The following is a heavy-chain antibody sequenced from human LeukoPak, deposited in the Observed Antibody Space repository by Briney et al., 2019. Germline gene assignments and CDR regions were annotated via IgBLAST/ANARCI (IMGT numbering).Heavy chain of an antibody. CDR2: IYPGDSDT. CDR3: ARHTRVTTLYYYYGMDV. J-gene: IGHJ6*02. CDR1: GYSLTSYW. D-gene: IGHD4-17*01. Sequence: GESLKISCKGSGYSLTSYWIGWVRQMPGKGLEWMGIIYPGDSDTRYSPSFQGQVTISADKSISTAYLQWSSLKASDTAMYYCARHTRVTTLYYYYGMDVWGQGTTVTVSS. V-gene: IGHV5-51*01.